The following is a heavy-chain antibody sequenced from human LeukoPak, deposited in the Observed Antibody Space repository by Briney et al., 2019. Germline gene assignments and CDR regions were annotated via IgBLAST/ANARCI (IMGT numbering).Heavy chain of an antibody. CDR1: GGSFSGYY. D-gene: IGHD5-12*01. Sequence: PSETLSLTCAVYGGSFSGYYWSWIRQPPGKGLEWIGEINHSGSTNYNPSLKSRVTISVDTSKNQFSLKLSSATAADTAVYYCARGAVATIHARRYHAFDIWGQGTMVTVSS. V-gene: IGHV4-34*01. J-gene: IGHJ3*02. CDR3: ARGAVATIHARRYHAFDI. CDR2: INHSGST.